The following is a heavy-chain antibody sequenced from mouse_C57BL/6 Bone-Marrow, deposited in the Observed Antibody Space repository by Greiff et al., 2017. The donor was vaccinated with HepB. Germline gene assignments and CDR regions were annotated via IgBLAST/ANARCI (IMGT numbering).Heavy chain of an antibody. CDR3: TVYGYDD. CDR2: IDPENGDT. D-gene: IGHD2-2*01. J-gene: IGHJ1*03. Sequence: EVQLKESGAELVRPGASVKLSCTASGFNIKDDYMHWVKQRPEQGLEWIGWIDPENGDTEYASKFQGKATITADTSSNTAYLQLSSLTSEDTAVYYCTVYGYDDWGTGTTVTVSS. CDR1: GFNIKDDY. V-gene: IGHV14-4*01.